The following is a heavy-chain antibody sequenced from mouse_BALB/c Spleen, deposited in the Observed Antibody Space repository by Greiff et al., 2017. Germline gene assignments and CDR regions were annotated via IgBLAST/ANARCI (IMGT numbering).Heavy chain of an antibody. CDR1: GDSITSGY. V-gene: IGHV3-8*02. D-gene: IGHD2-4*01. Sequence: DVMLVESGPSLVKPSQTLSLTCSVTGDSITSGYWNWIRKFPGNKLEYMGYISYSGSTYYNPSLKSRISITRDTSKNQYYLQLNSVTTEDTATYYCARWGLRRPGTWFAYWGQGTLVTVSA. CDR2: ISYSGST. CDR3: ARWGLRRPGTWFAY. J-gene: IGHJ3*01.